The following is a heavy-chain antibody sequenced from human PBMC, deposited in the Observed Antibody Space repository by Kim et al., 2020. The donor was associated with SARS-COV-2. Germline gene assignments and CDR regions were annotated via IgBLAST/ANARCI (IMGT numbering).Heavy chain of an antibody. J-gene: IGHJ3*02. Sequence: GGSLRLSCAASGFTFSSYAMHWVRQAPGKGLEWVAVISYDGSNKYYADSVKGRFTISRDNSKNTLYLQMNSLRAEDTAVYYCARAQKIRFLEWLLFAGAFDIWGQGTMVTVSS. CDR1: GFTFSSYA. CDR3: ARAQKIRFLEWLLFAGAFDI. V-gene: IGHV3-30-3*01. CDR2: ISYDGSNK. D-gene: IGHD3-3*01.